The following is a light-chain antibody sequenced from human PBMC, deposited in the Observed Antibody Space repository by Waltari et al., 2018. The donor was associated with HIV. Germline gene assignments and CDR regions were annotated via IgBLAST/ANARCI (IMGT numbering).Light chain of an antibody. J-gene: IGLJ2*01. CDR1: TGLVTSGQL. CDR2: DTT. CDR3: SLSFGGAAV. V-gene: IGLV7-46*01. Sequence: QAVVTQEPSLTVSPGGTVTLPCGYRTGLVTSGQLPYWFQQKPGQAPRPLIYDTTNKHSWTPARFSGSLLGGKAVLTLSGAQPEDEADYYCSLSFGGAAVFGGGTHVTVL.